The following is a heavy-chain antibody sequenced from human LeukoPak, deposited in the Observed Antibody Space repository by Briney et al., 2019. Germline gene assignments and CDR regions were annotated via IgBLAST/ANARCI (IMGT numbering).Heavy chain of an antibody. CDR1: GFTFSSCS. CDR2: ISSSSTTR. Sequence: GGSLRLSCVVSGFTFSSCSMNWVRQAPGKGLEWVSYISSSSTTRYYADSVKGRFTISRDNAKNSLYLQMNSLRAEDTALYYCARDYSSWLDYWGQGTLVTVSS. J-gene: IGHJ4*02. D-gene: IGHD6-13*01. V-gene: IGHV3-48*04. CDR3: ARDYSSWLDY.